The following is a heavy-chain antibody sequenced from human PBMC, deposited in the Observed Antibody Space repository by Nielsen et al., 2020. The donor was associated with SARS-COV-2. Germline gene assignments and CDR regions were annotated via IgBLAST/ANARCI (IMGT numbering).Heavy chain of an antibody. J-gene: IGHJ6*02. Sequence: ASVKVSCKASGYTFTGYYMHWVRQAPGQGLEWMGWINPNSGGTNYAQKFQGWVTMTRDTSISTAYMELSRLRSDDTAVYYCARVNDFWSGYYRAYYYYYGMDVWGQGTTVTVSS. CDR2: INPNSGGT. V-gene: IGHV1-2*04. CDR3: ARVNDFWSGYYRAYYYYYGMDV. D-gene: IGHD3-3*01. CDR1: GYTFTGYY.